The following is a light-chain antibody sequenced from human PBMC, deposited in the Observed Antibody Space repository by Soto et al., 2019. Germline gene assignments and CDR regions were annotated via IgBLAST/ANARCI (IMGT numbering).Light chain of an antibody. V-gene: IGLV2-14*03. J-gene: IGLJ1*01. CDR3: SSYRSTSTLGV. Sequence: QSVLTQPASVSGSPGQSITITCSGTSSDVGAYTYVSWYQVHPGEPPKLVIYDVSKRPSGVSNRFSGSKSGNTASLTISGLQAEDEGDYYCSSYRSTSTLGVFGTGTKVNVL. CDR2: DVS. CDR1: SSDVGAYTY.